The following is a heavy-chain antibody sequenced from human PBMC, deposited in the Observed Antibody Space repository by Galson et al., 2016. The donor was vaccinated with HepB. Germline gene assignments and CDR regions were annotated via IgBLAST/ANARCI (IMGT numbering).Heavy chain of an antibody. CDR3: VTGGGSSWYDSAFDS. D-gene: IGHD6-13*01. CDR2: VIPMLGAA. CDR1: GGTLSSHT. Sequence: SVKVSCKASGGTLSSHTVSWVRQAPGRGLEWMGGVIPMLGAANYAQKFQGRVRITADKSTSTAYLELSGLRSEDTAVYYCVTGGGSSWYDSAFDSWGQGTLVTVSS. J-gene: IGHJ4*02. V-gene: IGHV1-69*08.